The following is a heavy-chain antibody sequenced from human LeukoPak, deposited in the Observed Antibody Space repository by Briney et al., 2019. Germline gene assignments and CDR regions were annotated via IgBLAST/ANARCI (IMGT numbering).Heavy chain of an antibody. CDR2: ISYDGSNK. J-gene: IGHJ4*02. CDR3: ARDYSGPNRGYFDY. CDR1: GFTFSSYA. D-gene: IGHD5-12*01. Sequence: GRSLRLSCAASGFTFSSYAMHWVRQAPGKGLEWVAVISYDGSNKYYADSVKGRFTISRDYSKNTLYLQMNSLRAEDTAVYYCARDYSGPNRGYFDYWGQGTLVTVSS. V-gene: IGHV3-30*04.